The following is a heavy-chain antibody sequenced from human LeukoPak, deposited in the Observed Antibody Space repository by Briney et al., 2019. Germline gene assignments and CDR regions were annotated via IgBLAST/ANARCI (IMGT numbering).Heavy chain of an antibody. CDR1: GFTFSSYG. D-gene: IGHD4-17*01. V-gene: IGHV3-30*02. Sequence: GGSLRLSCAASGFTFSSYGMHWVRQAPGKGLEWVAFIWYDGSNKYYADSVKGRFTISRDNSKNTLYLQMNSLRAEDTAVYYCAKDSLRYYFDYWGQGTLVTVSS. CDR3: AKDSLRYYFDY. CDR2: IWYDGSNK. J-gene: IGHJ4*02.